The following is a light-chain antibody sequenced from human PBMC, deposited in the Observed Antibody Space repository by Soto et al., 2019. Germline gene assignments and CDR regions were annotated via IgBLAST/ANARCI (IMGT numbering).Light chain of an antibody. CDR3: SAYTSISSWV. CDR1: SSDVGGYDY. J-gene: IGLJ3*02. V-gene: IGLV2-14*01. Sequence: QSALNQPASVSGSPGQSITISCTGSSSDVGGYDYVSWYQQHPGKAPKLMIYEVNNRPSGVSNRFSGSKSGNTASLTLSGLQAEDDSDYYCSAYTSISSWVFGGGTQLTVL. CDR2: EVN.